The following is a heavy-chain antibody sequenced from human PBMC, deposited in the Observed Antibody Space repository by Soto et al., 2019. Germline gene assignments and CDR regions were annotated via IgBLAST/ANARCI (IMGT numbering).Heavy chain of an antibody. D-gene: IGHD2-2*01. CDR3: ARRARYQLHRDYYGKDV. CDR2: IYYSGST. J-gene: IGHJ6*02. CDR1: GGSISSSSYY. Sequence: SETLSLTCTVSGGSISSSSYYWGWIRQPPGKGLEWIGIIYYSGSTYYNPSLKSRVTISVDTSKNQFSLKLSSVTAADTAVYYCARRARYQLHRDYYGKDVWGQGTTVTVSS. V-gene: IGHV4-39*01.